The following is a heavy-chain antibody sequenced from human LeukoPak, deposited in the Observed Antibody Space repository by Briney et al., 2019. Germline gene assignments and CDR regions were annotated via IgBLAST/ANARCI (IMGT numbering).Heavy chain of an antibody. CDR3: ARHGGYSGYAWDY. D-gene: IGHD5-12*01. CDR2: IYYSGST. CDR1: GGSISSYY. V-gene: IGHV4-59*08. J-gene: IGHJ4*02. Sequence: PSETLSLTCTVSGGSISSYYWSWFRQPPGKGLEWIGYIYYSGSTNYNPSLKSRVTISVDTSKNQFSLKLSSVTAADTAIYYCARHGGYSGYAWDYWGQGTLVTVSS.